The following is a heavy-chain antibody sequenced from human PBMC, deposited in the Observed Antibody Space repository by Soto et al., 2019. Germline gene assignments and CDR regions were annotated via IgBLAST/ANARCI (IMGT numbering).Heavy chain of an antibody. V-gene: IGHV4-4*02. CDR3: ARAEEYYDILTGYYSGDLDY. CDR1: GGSISSSNW. D-gene: IGHD3-9*01. Sequence: TSETLSLTCAVSGGSISSSNWWSWVRQPPGKGLEWIGEIYHSGSTNYNPSLKSRVTISVDKSKNQFSLKLSSVTAADTAVYYCARAEEYYDILTGYYSGDLDYWCQGTLVT. J-gene: IGHJ4*02. CDR2: IYHSGST.